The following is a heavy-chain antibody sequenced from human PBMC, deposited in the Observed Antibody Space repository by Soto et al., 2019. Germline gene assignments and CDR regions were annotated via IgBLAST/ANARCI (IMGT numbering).Heavy chain of an antibody. CDR2: IYHSGST. D-gene: IGHD2-15*01. CDR3: ARAGYCSGGSCYLNWFDP. Sequence: PSETLSLTCAVSGGSISSGGYSWSWIRQPPGKGLEWIGYIYHSGSTYYNPTLKSRVTISVDRSKNQFSLKLSSVTAADTAVYYCARAGYCSGGSCYLNWFDPLGQGTLVTVSS. V-gene: IGHV4-30-2*01. J-gene: IGHJ5*02. CDR1: GGSISSGGYS.